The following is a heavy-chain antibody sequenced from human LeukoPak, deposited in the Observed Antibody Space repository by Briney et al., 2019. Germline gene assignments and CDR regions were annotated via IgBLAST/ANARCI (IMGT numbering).Heavy chain of an antibody. V-gene: IGHV4-38-2*01. D-gene: IGHD6-19*01. CDR2: IYHSGST. CDR1: GYSISSGYY. J-gene: IGHJ4*02. CDR3: ARQPSSRLVPGHFDY. Sequence: SETLSPTCAVSGYSISSGYYWGWIRQPPGKGLEWIGSIYHSGSTYYNPSLKSRVTISVDTSKNQFSLKLSSVTAADTAVYYCARQPSSRLVPGHFDYWGQGTLVTVSS.